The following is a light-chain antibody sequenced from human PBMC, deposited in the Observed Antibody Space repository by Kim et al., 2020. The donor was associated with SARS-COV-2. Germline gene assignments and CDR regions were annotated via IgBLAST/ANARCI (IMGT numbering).Light chain of an antibody. J-gene: IGLJ3*02. Sequence: APGTTDRPTCGGNRNGSKSVLGYQQKPGQAPVLVMYYDRDRPSGIPEPFSGSNSGNTATLTISRVEAGDEADYYCQVWDSSSDHPVFGGGTQLTVL. V-gene: IGLV3-21*04. CDR1: RNGSKS. CDR2: YDR. CDR3: QVWDSSSDHPV.